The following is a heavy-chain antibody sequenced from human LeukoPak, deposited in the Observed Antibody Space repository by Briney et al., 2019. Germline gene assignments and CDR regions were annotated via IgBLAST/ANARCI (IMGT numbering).Heavy chain of an antibody. CDR2: ISGSGDRT. Sequence: SCKASGYTFSSYAMTWVRQAPGKGLEWLSTISGSGDRTFYADSVKGRFTISRDNSKNTVYLQMNRLRAEDTAVYYCAKDATPYNWGQGTLVTVSS. D-gene: IGHD2-15*01. CDR1: GYTFSSYA. V-gene: IGHV3-23*01. CDR3: AKDATPYN. J-gene: IGHJ4*02.